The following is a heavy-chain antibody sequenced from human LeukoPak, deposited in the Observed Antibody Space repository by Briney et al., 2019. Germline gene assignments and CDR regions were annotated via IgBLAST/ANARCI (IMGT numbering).Heavy chain of an antibody. CDR2: TGLSSSYI. CDR1: GFTFSTYW. CDR3: ARERSYCSGATCSLDL. Sequence: GGSLRLSCAASGFTFSTYWMSWVRQAPGKGLEWIASTGLSSSYIGYADSVKGRFTISRDNGENSVYLQMNSLRAEDTAVYFCARERSYCSGATCSLDLWGQGTLVTVSS. J-gene: IGHJ5*02. V-gene: IGHV3-21*01. D-gene: IGHD2-15*01.